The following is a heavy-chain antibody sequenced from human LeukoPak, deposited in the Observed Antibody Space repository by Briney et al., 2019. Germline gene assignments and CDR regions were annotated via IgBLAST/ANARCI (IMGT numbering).Heavy chain of an antibody. CDR2: INHSGST. CDR3: ARGPGRAMYSSGWYRYGMDV. J-gene: IGHJ6*02. D-gene: IGHD6-19*01. CDR1: GGSFSGYY. V-gene: IGHV4-34*01. Sequence: SETLSLTCAVFGGSFSGYYWSWIRQPPGKGREWFGEINHSGSTNYNPSLKSRVTISVDTSKNQFSLKLSSVTAADTAVYYCARGPGRAMYSSGWYRYGMDVWGQGTTVTVSS.